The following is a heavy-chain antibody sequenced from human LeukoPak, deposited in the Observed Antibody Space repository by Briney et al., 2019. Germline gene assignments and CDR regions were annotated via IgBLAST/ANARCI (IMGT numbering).Heavy chain of an antibody. CDR1: GYSISSGYY. Sequence: SETLSLTCTVSGYSISSGYYWGWIRQPPGKGLEWIGSIYHSASTYYNPSLKSRVTISVDTSKNQFSLKLSSVTAADTAVYYCAREAGDYYFDYWGQGTLVTVSS. CDR3: AREAGDYYFDY. D-gene: IGHD6-19*01. V-gene: IGHV4-38-2*02. CDR2: IYHSAST. J-gene: IGHJ4*02.